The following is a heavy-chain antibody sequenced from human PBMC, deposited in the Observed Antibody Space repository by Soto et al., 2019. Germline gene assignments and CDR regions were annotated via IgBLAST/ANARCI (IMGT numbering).Heavy chain of an antibody. V-gene: IGHV1-69*13. D-gene: IGHD3-16*02. CDR3: ARGIARLSPRTINWFDP. CDR2: IIPIFGTA. Sequence: SVKVSCKXSGGTFSSYAISWVRQAPGQGLEWMGGIIPIFGTANYAQKFQGRVTITADESTSTAYMELSSLRSEDTAVYYCARGIARLSPRTINWFDPWGQGTLVTVSS. CDR1: GGTFSSYA. J-gene: IGHJ5*02.